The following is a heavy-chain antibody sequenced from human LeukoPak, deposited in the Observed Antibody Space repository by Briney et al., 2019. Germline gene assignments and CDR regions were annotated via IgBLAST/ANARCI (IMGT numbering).Heavy chain of an antibody. Sequence: SQTLSLTCTVSGGSISSGSYYGSWIRQPAGEGLEWIGRIYTSGSTNYNPSLKRRVTISVDTSKNQFSLKLSSVTAADTAVYYCARDFGSTSRGFDPWGQGTLVTVSS. CDR2: IYTSGST. CDR1: GGSISSGSYY. CDR3: ARDFGSTSRGFDP. V-gene: IGHV4-61*02. D-gene: IGHD2-2*01. J-gene: IGHJ5*02.